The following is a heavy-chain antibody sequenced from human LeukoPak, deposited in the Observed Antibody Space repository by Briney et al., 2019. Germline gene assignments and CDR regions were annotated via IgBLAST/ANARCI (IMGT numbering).Heavy chain of an antibody. CDR3: ERVGVGATSPFGY. V-gene: IGHV1-69*05. Sequence: SVKVSCKASGGTFSSYAIGWVRQAPGQGLEWMGRIFPFFGTANYAQKYQGRVTDTTDESTSTAYMELSSLRSEDTAVYYCERVGVGATSPFGYWGQGTLVTVSS. CDR1: GGTFSSYA. D-gene: IGHD1-26*01. J-gene: IGHJ4*02. CDR2: IFPFFGTA.